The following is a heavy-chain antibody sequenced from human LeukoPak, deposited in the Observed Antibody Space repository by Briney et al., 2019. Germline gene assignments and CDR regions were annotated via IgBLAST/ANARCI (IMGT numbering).Heavy chain of an antibody. CDR1: GFTFSGYG. V-gene: IGHV3-15*01. CDR2: IKSKTAGGTT. J-gene: IGHJ4*02. D-gene: IGHD1-26*01. CDR3: ATEYYGSYNF. Sequence: PGGSLRPSCAASGFTFSGYGMVWVRQAPGKGLEWVGHIKSKTAGGTTDYAAPVKDRFTISRDDSKNTLYLQMNSLQTEDTAVYYCATEYYGSYNFWGQGALVTVSS.